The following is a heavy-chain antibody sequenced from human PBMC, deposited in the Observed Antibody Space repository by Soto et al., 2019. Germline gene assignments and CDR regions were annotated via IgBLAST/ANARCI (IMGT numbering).Heavy chain of an antibody. Sequence: QVQLVQSGAEAKKPGASVKVSCKASGYTFTSFDINWVRQATGQGLEWLGWMTPNTGNTGYAQKFQGRITMTRDTSTSTAYMELNSLTYEDSAVYYCARKKWGTGDFDFWGHGTLVTVSS. CDR3: ARKKWGTGDFDF. CDR2: MTPNTGNT. D-gene: IGHD1-26*01. V-gene: IGHV1-8*01. CDR1: GYTFTSFD. J-gene: IGHJ4*01.